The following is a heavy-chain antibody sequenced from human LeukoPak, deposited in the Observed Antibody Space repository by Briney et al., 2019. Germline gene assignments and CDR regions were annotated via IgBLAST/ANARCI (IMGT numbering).Heavy chain of an antibody. CDR2: IYYSGST. Sequence: PSETLSLTCTVSGGSISSYYWSWIRQPPGKGLEWIGYIYYSGSTNYNPSLKSRVTISVDTSKSQFSLKLSSVTAADTAVYYCARQGYGAYEILDYWGQGALVTVSS. CDR3: ARQGYGAYEILDY. CDR1: GGSISSYY. J-gene: IGHJ4*02. V-gene: IGHV4-59*08. D-gene: IGHD3-9*01.